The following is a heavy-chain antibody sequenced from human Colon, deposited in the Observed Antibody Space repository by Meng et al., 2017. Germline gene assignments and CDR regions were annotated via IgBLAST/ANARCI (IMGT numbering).Heavy chain of an antibody. D-gene: IGHD5-18*01. CDR1: GDSVSSNTAA. J-gene: IGHJ4*02. Sequence: VQLQQSGPGLVKTSQTLPPTCVISGDSVSSNTAAWNWIRQSPSRGLEWLGRTYYRSKWYNEYAVSVKSRMTFNADTSKNQVSLQVNSVTPEDTAVYYCARDHGYSYGLPLDYWGQGILVTVSS. CDR2: TYYRSKWYN. V-gene: IGHV6-1*01. CDR3: ARDHGYSYGLPLDY.